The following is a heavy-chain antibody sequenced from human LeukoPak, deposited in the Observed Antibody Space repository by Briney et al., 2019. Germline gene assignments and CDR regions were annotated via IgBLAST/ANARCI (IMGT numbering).Heavy chain of an antibody. CDR1: GGSISSGSYY. V-gene: IGHV4-61*02. J-gene: IGHJ3*02. CDR3: ARFRDIVVVVAAYQRHDAFDI. D-gene: IGHD2-15*01. CDR2: IYTSGST. Sequence: SETLSLTCTVSGGSISSGSYYWSWIRQPAGKGLEWIGRIYTSGSTNYNPSLKSRVTISVDTSKNQFSLKLSSVTAADTAVYYCARFRDIVVVVAAYQRHDAFDIWGQGTMVTVSS.